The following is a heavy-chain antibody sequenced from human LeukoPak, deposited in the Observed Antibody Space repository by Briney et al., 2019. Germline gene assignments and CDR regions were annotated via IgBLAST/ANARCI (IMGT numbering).Heavy chain of an antibody. Sequence: GESLKISCQVSGYSFTSYWIAWVRQMPGNGLEWMGIIYPGDSNTRYSPSFLGQVIISVDTSNNTAYLQWISLKASDTAIYYCASHPIAGNGAYHWFDPWGQGTLVTVSS. CDR2: IYPGDSNT. CDR3: ASHPIAGNGAYHWFDP. J-gene: IGHJ5*02. CDR1: GYSFTSYW. D-gene: IGHD2-8*01. V-gene: IGHV5-51*01.